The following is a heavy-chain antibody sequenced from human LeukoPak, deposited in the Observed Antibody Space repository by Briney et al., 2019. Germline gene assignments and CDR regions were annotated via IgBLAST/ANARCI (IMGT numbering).Heavy chain of an antibody. D-gene: IGHD3-22*01. J-gene: IGHJ3*02. CDR2: IYYSGST. Sequence: SETLSLTCTVSGGSISSYYCSWLRQPPGKGLEWIGYIYYSGSTNYNPSLKSRVTISVDTSKNQFSLKLSSVTAADTAVYYCAGRDYYDSSGYHDAFDIWGQGTMVTVSS. CDR3: AGRDYYDSSGYHDAFDI. CDR1: GGSISSYY. V-gene: IGHV4-59*01.